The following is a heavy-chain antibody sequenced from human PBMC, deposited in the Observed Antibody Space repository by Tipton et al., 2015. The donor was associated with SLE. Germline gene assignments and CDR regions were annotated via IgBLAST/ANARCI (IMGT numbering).Heavy chain of an antibody. CDR1: SYTFSDYG. CDR3: ARDVAGATAFDY. D-gene: IGHD1-26*01. Sequence: QSGAEVKKPGASVKVSCKASSYTFSDYGVNWVRQAPGQGLEWLGGVSTYNDYRRYAEKFQDRVTMTTETSTTTVYMGLRNLRSDDTAVYYCARDVAGATAFDYWGQGTLVTVSS. CDR2: VSTYNDYR. V-gene: IGHV1-18*01. J-gene: IGHJ4*02.